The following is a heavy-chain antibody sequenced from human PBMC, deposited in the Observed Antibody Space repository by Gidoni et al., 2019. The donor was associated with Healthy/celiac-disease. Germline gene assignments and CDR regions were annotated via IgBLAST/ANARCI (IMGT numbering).Heavy chain of an antibody. CDR2: IWYDGSNK. Sequence: QVQLVESGGGVVQPGRSLRLSCAASGFTFSSYGMHWVRQAPGKGLDWVAVIWYDGSNKYYADSVKGRFTISRDNSKNTLYLQMNSLRAEDTAEYYCARGRPDTGDFWSGYDNPYFDYWGQGTLVTVSS. V-gene: IGHV3-33*01. D-gene: IGHD3-3*01. J-gene: IGHJ4*02. CDR1: GFTFSSYG. CDR3: ARGRPDTGDFWSGYDNPYFDY.